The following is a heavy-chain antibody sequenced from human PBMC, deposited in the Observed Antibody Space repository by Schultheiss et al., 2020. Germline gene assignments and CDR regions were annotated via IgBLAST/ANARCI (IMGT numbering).Heavy chain of an antibody. Sequence: SETLSLTCAVYGGSFSGYYWSWIRQPPGKGLEWIGYIYHSGSTNNNPSLKSRVTISVDTSKNQFSLKLTSVTAADTAVYYCARESGSSWYNWFDPWGQGTLVTVSS. V-gene: IGHV4-34*11. CDR2: IYHSGST. J-gene: IGHJ5*02. CDR3: ARESGSSWYNWFDP. CDR1: GGSFSGYY. D-gene: IGHD6-13*01.